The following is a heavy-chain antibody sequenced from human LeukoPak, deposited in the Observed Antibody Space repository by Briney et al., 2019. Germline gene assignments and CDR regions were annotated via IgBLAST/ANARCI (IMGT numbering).Heavy chain of an antibody. CDR2: IWYDGSNK. D-gene: IGHD2-15*01. Sequence: GGSLRLSCAAPGFTFSTYGMHWVRQAPGKGLEWVAVIWYDGSNKYYGDSVMGRFTISRDNSNNTLHLQMNSLRSEDTAIYYCARLSGVAATQRFDYWGQGTLVTVSS. V-gene: IGHV3-33*01. CDR3: ARLSGVAATQRFDY. J-gene: IGHJ4*02. CDR1: GFTFSTYG.